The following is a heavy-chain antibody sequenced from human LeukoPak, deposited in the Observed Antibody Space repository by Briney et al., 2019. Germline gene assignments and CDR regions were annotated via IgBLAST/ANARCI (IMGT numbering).Heavy chain of an antibody. J-gene: IGHJ4*02. CDR2: IPYDGSNK. CDR1: GFTFSSYA. Sequence: PGGSLRLSCAASGFTFSSYAMHWVRQAPGKGLEWVAVIPYDGSNKYYADSVKGRFTISRDNAKNTLYLQMNSLRAEDTAVYYCARAPEYYYDSSGYYGYWGQGTLVTVSS. D-gene: IGHD3-22*01. V-gene: IGHV3-30-3*01. CDR3: ARAPEYYYDSSGYYGY.